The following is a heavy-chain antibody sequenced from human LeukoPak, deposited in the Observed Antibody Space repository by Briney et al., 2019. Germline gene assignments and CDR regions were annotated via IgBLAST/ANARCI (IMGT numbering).Heavy chain of an antibody. D-gene: IGHD2-2*01. CDR1: GGSFSGYY. Sequence: ASETLSLTCAVYGGSFSGYYWSWIRQPPGKGLEWIGEIYHSGSTNYNPSLKSRVTISVDTSKNQFSLKLSSVTAADTAVYYCARHKKNIVVVPAATQRYYYYYMDVWGKGTTVTVSS. CDR3: ARHKKNIVVVPAATQRYYYYYMDV. CDR2: IYHSGST. V-gene: IGHV4-34*01. J-gene: IGHJ6*03.